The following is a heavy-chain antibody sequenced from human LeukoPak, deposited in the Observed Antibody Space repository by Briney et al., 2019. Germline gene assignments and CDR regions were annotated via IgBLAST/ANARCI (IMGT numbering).Heavy chain of an antibody. CDR3: ARVEGKNSYYGAFDY. D-gene: IGHD2-2*01. CDR1: GYSISSGYY. J-gene: IGHJ4*02. V-gene: IGHV4-38-2*01. Sequence: AETLSLTCAVSGYSISSGYYWGWVRAPPGKGLEWVWSSYHSGSNYYNPSLKSRVTISVDTSKNQFSLKLNSVTAADTAVYYGARVEGKNSYYGAFDYWGQGTLVTVSS. CDR2: SYHSGSN.